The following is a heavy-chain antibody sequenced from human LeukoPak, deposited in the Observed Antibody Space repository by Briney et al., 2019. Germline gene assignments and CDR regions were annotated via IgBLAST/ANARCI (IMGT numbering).Heavy chain of an antibody. V-gene: IGHV3-23*01. CDR1: GFTCSSYA. D-gene: IGHD6-13*01. CDR2: ISGSGGST. CDR3: AKDMSYSSSWYYFDY. Sequence: QAGGSLRLSCAASGFTCSSYAMSWVRQAPGKGLDWGSAISGSGGSTYYAASVKGRFTISRDNSKNTLYLQMNSLRAEDTAVYYCAKDMSYSSSWYYFDYWGQGTLVTVSS. J-gene: IGHJ4*02.